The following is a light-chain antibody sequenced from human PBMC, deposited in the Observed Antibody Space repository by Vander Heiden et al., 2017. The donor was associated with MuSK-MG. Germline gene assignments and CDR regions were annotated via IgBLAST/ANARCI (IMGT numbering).Light chain of an antibody. CDR3: QSYDSSLSGVV. Sequence: QSVLTTPPSVSVAPGPRLTISCTGRSSHIGAGYDVHWYQQLPGAAPKLLIYGNSNRPSGVPDRCSGSKSGTSASLAITGLQAEDGADYYCQSYDSSLSGVVFGGGTKLTVL. J-gene: IGLJ2*01. CDR1: SSHIGAGYD. CDR2: GNS. V-gene: IGLV1-40*01.